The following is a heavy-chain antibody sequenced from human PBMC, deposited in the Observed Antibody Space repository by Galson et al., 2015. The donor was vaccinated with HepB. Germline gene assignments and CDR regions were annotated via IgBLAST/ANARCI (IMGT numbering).Heavy chain of an antibody. V-gene: IGHV3-7*03. D-gene: IGHD6-13*01. J-gene: IGHJ5*02. CDR3: ARLIAAAGNGNWFDP. CDR2: IKQDGSEK. CDR1: GFTFSSYW. Sequence: SLRLSCAASGFTFSSYWMSWVRQAPGKGLEWVANIKQDGSEKYYVDSVKGRFTISRDNAKNSLYLQMNSLRAEDTAVYYCARLIAAAGNGNWFDPWGQGTLVTVSS.